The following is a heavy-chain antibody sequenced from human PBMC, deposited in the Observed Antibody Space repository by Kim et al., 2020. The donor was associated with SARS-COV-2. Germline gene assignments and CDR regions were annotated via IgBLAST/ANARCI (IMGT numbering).Heavy chain of an antibody. CDR3: AKDVPQWFGEFLLRQYYFDY. Sequence: GGSLRLSCAASGFTFSSYAMSWVRQAPGKGLEWVSAISGSGGSTYYADSVKGRFTISRDNSKNTLYLQMNSLRAEDTAVYYCAKDVPQWFGEFLLRQYYFDYWGQGTLVTVSS. D-gene: IGHD3-10*01. V-gene: IGHV3-23*01. J-gene: IGHJ4*02. CDR1: GFTFSSYA. CDR2: ISGSGGST.